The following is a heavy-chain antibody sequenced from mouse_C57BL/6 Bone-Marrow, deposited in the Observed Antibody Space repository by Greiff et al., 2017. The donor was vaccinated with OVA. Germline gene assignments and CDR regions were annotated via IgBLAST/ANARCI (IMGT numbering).Heavy chain of an antibody. CDR3: ARLYWFFDY. V-gene: IGHV1-82*01. CDR1: GYAFSSSW. J-gene: IGHJ2*01. D-gene: IGHD2-1*01. CDR2: LYPGDGDT. Sequence: VKLMESGPELVKPGASVKISCKASGYAFSSSWMNWVKQRPGKGLEWIGRLYPGDGDTNYNGKFKGKATLTADKSSSTAYMQLSSLTSEDSAVYFCARLYWFFDYWGQGTTLTVSS.